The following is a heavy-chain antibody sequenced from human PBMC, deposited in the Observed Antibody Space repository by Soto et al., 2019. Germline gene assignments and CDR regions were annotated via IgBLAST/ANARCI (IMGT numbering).Heavy chain of an antibody. J-gene: IGHJ4*02. CDR3: AREVRGTSVLGY. D-gene: IGHD3-10*02. V-gene: IGHV1-3*01. CDR1: GYTFTSYD. Sequence: ASVKVSCKASGYTFTSYDINWVRQATGQSLEWMGWVNPANGQTKYSQQFQGRVIITGDASASTAYMDLSSLTSEDTAVYYCAREVRGTSVLGYWGQGTLVTVSS. CDR2: VNPANGQT.